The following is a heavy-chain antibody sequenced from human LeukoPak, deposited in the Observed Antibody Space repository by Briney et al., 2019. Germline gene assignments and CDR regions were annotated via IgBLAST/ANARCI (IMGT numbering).Heavy chain of an antibody. CDR1: GGSISSSSYY. J-gene: IGHJ5*02. CDR3: AQKIWFGEYNRFDP. V-gene: IGHV4-39*01. D-gene: IGHD3-10*01. CDR2: IDYSGST. Sequence: SETLSLTCTVSGGSISSSSYYWGWVRQPPGKGLEWVGSIDYSGSTYYYPSLKIRVTISVDTSKNQFSLKLSSVTAADTAVYYCAQKIWFGEYNRFDPWGEGPLVTVSS.